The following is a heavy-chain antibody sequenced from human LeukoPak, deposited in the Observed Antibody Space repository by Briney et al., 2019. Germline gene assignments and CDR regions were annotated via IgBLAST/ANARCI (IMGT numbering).Heavy chain of an antibody. D-gene: IGHD4-23*01. V-gene: IGHV5-51*01. Sequence: ASVKVSCKASGGTFSSYAISWVRQAPGQGLEWMGIIYPGDSDTRYSPSFQGQVTISADKSINTAYLQWSSLKASDTAMYYCARHVDYGGNSGSGWFDPWGQGTLVTVSS. J-gene: IGHJ5*02. CDR3: ARHVDYGGNSGSGWFDP. CDR1: GGTFSSYA. CDR2: IYPGDSDT.